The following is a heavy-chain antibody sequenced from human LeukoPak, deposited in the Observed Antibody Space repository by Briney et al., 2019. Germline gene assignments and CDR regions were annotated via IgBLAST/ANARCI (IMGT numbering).Heavy chain of an antibody. D-gene: IGHD2-2*01. CDR3: ARGRGYCSSTSCLYYYGMDV. Sequence: GRSLRLSCAASGFTFSSYGMHWVRQAPGKGLEWVAVISYDGSNKYYADSVKGRFTISRDNSKNTLYLQMNSLRAEDTAVYYCARGRGYCSSTSCLYYYGMDVWGQGTTVTVSS. CDR2: ISYDGSNK. CDR1: GFTFSSYG. V-gene: IGHV3-30*03. J-gene: IGHJ6*02.